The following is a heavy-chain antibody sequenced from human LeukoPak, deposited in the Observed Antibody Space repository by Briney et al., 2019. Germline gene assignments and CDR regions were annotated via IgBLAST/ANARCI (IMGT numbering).Heavy chain of an antibody. V-gene: IGHV4-31*03. CDR2: IYYSGST. J-gene: IGHJ5*02. Sequence: SETLSLTCTVSGDSISSGGYYWSWIRQHPGKGLEWIGYIYYSGSTYYNPSLKSRVTISVDTSKNQFSLKLSSVTAADTAVYYCAREGGYCSGGSCYFGRFDPWGQGTLVTVSS. D-gene: IGHD2-15*01. CDR3: AREGGYCSGGSCYFGRFDP. CDR1: GDSISSGGYY.